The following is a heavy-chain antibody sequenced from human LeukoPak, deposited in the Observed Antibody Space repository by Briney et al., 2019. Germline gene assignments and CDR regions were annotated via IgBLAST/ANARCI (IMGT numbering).Heavy chain of an antibody. CDR2: IRSRVRTM. Sequence: GGSLRLACVASGFTFSYYSMNWARQAPGKGLEWVSYIRSRVRTMSYADSVKGRFTITTDTAKSTLFLQMNGLSADDTAVYYCVRDRAYAFDIWGQGTMVTVSS. V-gene: IGHV3-48*01. J-gene: IGHJ3*02. CDR3: VRDRAYAFDI. CDR1: GFTFSYYS.